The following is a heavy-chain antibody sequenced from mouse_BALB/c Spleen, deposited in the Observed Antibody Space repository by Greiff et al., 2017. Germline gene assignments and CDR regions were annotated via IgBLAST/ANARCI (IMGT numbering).Heavy chain of an antibody. CDR3: ARWDRYDYFDY. J-gene: IGHJ2*01. Sequence: QVQLKQSGPELVKPGASVKISCKASGYAFSSSWMNWVKQRPGQGLEWIGRIYPGDGDTNYNGKFKGKATLTADKSSSTAYMQLSSLTSVDSAVYFCARWDRYDYFDYWGQGTTLTVSS. CDR2: IYPGDGDT. CDR1: GYAFSSSW. V-gene: IGHV1-82*01. D-gene: IGHD2-14*01.